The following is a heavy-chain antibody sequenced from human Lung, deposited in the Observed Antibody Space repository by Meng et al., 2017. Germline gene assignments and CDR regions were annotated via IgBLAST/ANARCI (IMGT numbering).Heavy chain of an antibody. CDR3: ARGPTTMAHDFDY. Sequence: QVQRQQWGAGLVNPSETLSLTCVFSCGSFSDYYWGWVRQPPGKGLEWIGEINHSGSTNYNPSLERRATISVDTSQNNLSLKLSSVTAADSAVYYCARGPTTMAHDFDYWGQGTLVTVSS. V-gene: IGHV4-34*01. CDR1: CGSFSDYY. J-gene: IGHJ4*02. D-gene: IGHD4-11*01. CDR2: INHSGST.